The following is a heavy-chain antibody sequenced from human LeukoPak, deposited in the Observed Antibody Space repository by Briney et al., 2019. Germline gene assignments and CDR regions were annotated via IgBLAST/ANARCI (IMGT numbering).Heavy chain of an antibody. J-gene: IGHJ4*02. CDR3: ARGDSSGYYYFDY. V-gene: IGHV1-8*03. D-gene: IGHD3-22*01. CDR2: MNPNSGNT. Sequence: ASVKVSCKASGYTFTSYDINWVRQATGQGLEWMGWMNPNSGNTGYAQQFQGRVTITRNTSISTAYMEPSSLRSEDTAVYYCARGDSSGYYYFDYWGQGTLVTVSS. CDR1: GYTFTSYD.